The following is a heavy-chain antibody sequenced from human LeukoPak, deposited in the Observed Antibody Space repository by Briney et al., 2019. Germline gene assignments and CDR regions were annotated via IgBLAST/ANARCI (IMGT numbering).Heavy chain of an antibody. D-gene: IGHD5-18*01. CDR2: INHSGST. Sequence: SETQSLTCTVSGGSISSYYWSWIRQPPGKGLEWIGEINHSGSTNYNPSLKSRVTISVDTSKNQFSLKLSSVTAADTAVYYCARGRGYSYGYSVDYWGQGTLVTVSS. CDR1: GGSISSYY. J-gene: IGHJ4*02. CDR3: ARGRGYSYGYSVDY. V-gene: IGHV4-34*01.